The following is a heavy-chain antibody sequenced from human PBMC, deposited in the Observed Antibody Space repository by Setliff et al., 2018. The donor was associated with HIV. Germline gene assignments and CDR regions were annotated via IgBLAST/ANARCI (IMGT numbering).Heavy chain of an antibody. V-gene: IGHV3-9*01. CDR3: VKGGTLAGQFYYYMNV. J-gene: IGHJ6*03. D-gene: IGHD6-19*01. CDR1: GFNFDNYA. Sequence: PGGSLRLSCEGSGFNFDNYAMHWVRQPPGKGLEWVSGITWRGGVLGYAASAKGRFMISRDNARSSLHLQMNSLATEDTALYFCVKGGTLAGQFYYYMNVWGKGTTVTVSS. CDR2: ITWRGGVL.